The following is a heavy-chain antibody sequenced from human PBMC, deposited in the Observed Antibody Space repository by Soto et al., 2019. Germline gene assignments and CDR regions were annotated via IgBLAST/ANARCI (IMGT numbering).Heavy chain of an antibody. J-gene: IGHJ2*01. Sequence: GGSLRLSCEASGFTFSIYWMARVLQARWKGLEWVANIREDGGETNYADSVKGRFTISRDNARKLLYLQMNSLRVEDTALYYCVRYRNPQSLHWYNDL. CDR3: VRYRNPQSLHWYNDL. V-gene: IGHV3-7*01. D-gene: IGHD4-4*01. CDR1: GFTFSIYW. CDR2: IREDGGET.